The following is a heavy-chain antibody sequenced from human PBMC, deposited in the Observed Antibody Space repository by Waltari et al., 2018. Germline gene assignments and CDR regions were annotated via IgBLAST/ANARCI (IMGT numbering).Heavy chain of an antibody. Sequence: QLQLQESGPGLVKPSETLSLTCTVSGGSISSSSYYWGWLRQPPGKGLEWIGSIYYSGSTYYNPSLKSRVTISVDTSKNQFSLKLSSVTAADTAVYYCATRSYYYGSGRDAFDIWGQGTMVTVSS. D-gene: IGHD3-10*01. J-gene: IGHJ3*02. CDR2: IYYSGST. CDR1: GGSISSSSYY. V-gene: IGHV4-39*01. CDR3: ATRSYYYGSGRDAFDI.